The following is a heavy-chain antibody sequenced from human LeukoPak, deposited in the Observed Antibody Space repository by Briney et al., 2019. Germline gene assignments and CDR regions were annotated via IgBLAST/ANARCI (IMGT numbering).Heavy chain of an antibody. Sequence: GGSLRLSCAASGFTFSSYAMHWVRQAPGKGLEWVAVISYDGSNKYYADSVKGRFTISRDNSKNTLYLQMNSLRAEDTAVYYCARDPRSTAIRIYYYMDVWGKGTTVTVSS. CDR3: ARDPRSTAIRIYYYMDV. D-gene: IGHD5-18*01. J-gene: IGHJ6*03. V-gene: IGHV3-30*01. CDR1: GFTFSSYA. CDR2: ISYDGSNK.